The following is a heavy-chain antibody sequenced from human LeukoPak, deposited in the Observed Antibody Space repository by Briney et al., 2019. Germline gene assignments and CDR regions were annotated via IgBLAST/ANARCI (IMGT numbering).Heavy chain of an antibody. CDR3: ARYRSTHYYDLPWGPFDI. D-gene: IGHD3-3*01. J-gene: IGHJ3*02. CDR2: ISYDGSNK. V-gene: IGHV3-30*04. CDR1: GFTFSNYA. Sequence: GGSLRLSCAASGFTFSNYALHWVRQAPDKGLEWVALISYDGSNKYYADSVKGRFTISRDNSKNTLYLQVNRLRAEDTGVYYCARYRSTHYYDLPWGPFDIWGQGTMVTVSS.